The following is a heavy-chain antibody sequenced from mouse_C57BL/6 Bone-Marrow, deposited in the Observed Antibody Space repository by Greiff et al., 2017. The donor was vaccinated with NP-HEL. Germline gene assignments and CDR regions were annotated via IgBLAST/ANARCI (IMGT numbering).Heavy chain of an antibody. V-gene: IGHV1-39*01. D-gene: IGHD1-1*01. CDR3: ARCGDYYGSSYWYFDV. J-gene: IGHJ1*03. Sequence: VQLKESGPELVKPGASVKISCKASGYSFTDYNMNWVKQSNGKSLEWIGVINPNYGTTSYNQKFKGKATLTVDQSSSTAYMQLNSLTSEDSAVYYCARCGDYYGSSYWYFDVWGTGTTVTVSS. CDR2: INPNYGTT. CDR1: GYSFTDYN.